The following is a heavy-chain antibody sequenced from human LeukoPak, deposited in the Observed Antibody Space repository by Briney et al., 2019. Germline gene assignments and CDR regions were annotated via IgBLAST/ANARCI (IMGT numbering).Heavy chain of an antibody. Sequence: SETLSLTCTVSGGSISSSSYYWGWIRQPPGKGLEWIGSIYYSGSTYYNPSLKSRVTISVDTSKNQFSLKLCSVTAADTAVYYCASLGYCSSTSCSHFDYWGQGTLVTVSS. D-gene: IGHD2-2*01. CDR2: IYYSGST. CDR1: GGSISSSSYY. CDR3: ASLGYCSSTSCSHFDY. V-gene: IGHV4-39*01. J-gene: IGHJ4*02.